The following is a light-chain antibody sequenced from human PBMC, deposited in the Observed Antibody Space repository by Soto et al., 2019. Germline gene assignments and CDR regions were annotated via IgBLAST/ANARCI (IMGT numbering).Light chain of an antibody. J-gene: IGKJ1*01. CDR1: QTISSW. V-gene: IGKV1-5*03. CDR3: QHYNSYSEA. Sequence: DIQMTQSPSTLSGSVGDRVTITCRASQTISSWLAWYQQKPGKAPKLLTYKASTLKSGVPSRFSGSGSGTEFTLTIGSFQPDDFATYYCQHYNSYSEAFGQGTKVELK. CDR2: KAS.